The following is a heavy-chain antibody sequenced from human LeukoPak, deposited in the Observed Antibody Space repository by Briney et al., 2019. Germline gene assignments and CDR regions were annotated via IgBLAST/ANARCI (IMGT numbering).Heavy chain of an antibody. D-gene: IGHD3-22*01. CDR3: ARHYYDSSGLAYYFDY. Sequence: SETLSLTCTVSGGSISSSSSYWGWIRQPPGKGLEWIGSVRYSGRTYYNPSLKSRVAMSLDTSKNQFSLRLTSVTAADTAVYSCARHYYDSSGLAYYFDYWGQGTLVTVSS. V-gene: IGHV4-39*01. J-gene: IGHJ4*02. CDR2: VRYSGRT. CDR1: GGSISSSSSY.